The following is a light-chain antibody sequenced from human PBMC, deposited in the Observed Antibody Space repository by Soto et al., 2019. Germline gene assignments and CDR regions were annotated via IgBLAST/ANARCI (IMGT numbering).Light chain of an antibody. CDR2: AAS. Sequence: DIQTTQSPSSLSASVGDRVTITCRASQSISSYLNWYQQKPGKAPKLLIYAASSLQSGVPSRFSGGGSGTDFTLTISRLQPEDFATYYCQQSYSTPRTFGPGTKVDIK. J-gene: IGKJ3*01. CDR1: QSISSY. V-gene: IGKV1-39*01. CDR3: QQSYSTPRT.